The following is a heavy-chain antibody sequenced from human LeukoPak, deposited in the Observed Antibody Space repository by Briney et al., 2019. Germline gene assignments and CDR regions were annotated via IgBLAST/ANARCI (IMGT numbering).Heavy chain of an antibody. CDR2: ISWNSGSI. J-gene: IGHJ4*02. CDR3: ARSYYDILTGYYPVDY. Sequence: GGSLRLSCAASGFTFDDYAMHWVRQAPGKGLEWVSGISWNSGSIGYADSVKGRFTISRDNAKNSLYLQMNSLRAEDTAMYYCARSYYDILTGYYPVDYWGQGTLVTVSS. CDR1: GFTFDDYA. V-gene: IGHV3-9*01. D-gene: IGHD3-9*01.